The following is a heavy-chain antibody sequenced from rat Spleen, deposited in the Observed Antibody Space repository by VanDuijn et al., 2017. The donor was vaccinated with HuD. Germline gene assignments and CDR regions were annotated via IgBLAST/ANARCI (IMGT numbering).Heavy chain of an antibody. CDR1: GLSFSNYD. Sequence: EVQLVESGGGLVQPGRSMKLSCAASGLSFSNYDMAWVRQAPTKGLEWVASFSYDGGSTYYRDSVKGRFTISRDNGKNTLYLEMDSLGSEDMATYYCARHRNYGGIPFDYWGQGVMVTVSS. D-gene: IGHD1-11*01. J-gene: IGHJ2*01. CDR3: ARHRNYGGIPFDY. V-gene: IGHV5-25*01. CDR2: FSYDGGST.